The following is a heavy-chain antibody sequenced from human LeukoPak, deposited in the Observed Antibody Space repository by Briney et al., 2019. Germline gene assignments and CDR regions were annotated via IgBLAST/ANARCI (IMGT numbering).Heavy chain of an antibody. CDR1: GFNFRNYD. Sequence: GESLRLSCAASGFNFRNYDMGWVLQAPGKGLGWVTAFSGRGDRTYYADSVKCLFTISRDNSKITMYLQMHSLRAEDTALYYCAKERDSSGDFDYWGPGAMVTV. V-gene: IGHV3-23*01. D-gene: IGHD3-22*01. CDR3: AKERDSSGDFDY. J-gene: IGHJ4*01. CDR2: FSGRGDRT.